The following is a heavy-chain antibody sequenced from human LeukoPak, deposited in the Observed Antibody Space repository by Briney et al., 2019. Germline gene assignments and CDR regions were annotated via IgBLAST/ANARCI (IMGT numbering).Heavy chain of an antibody. D-gene: IGHD2-2*01. Sequence: GASVKVSCKVSGYTLTELSMRWVRQAPGKGLEWMGGFDPEDGETIYAQKFQGRVTMTEDTSTDTAYMELSSLRSEDTAVYYCATIRWHIVVVPAAIRDQRWWFDPWGQGTLVTVSS. CDR1: GYTLTELS. CDR3: ATIRWHIVVVPAAIRDQRWWFDP. CDR2: FDPEDGET. V-gene: IGHV1-24*01. J-gene: IGHJ5*02.